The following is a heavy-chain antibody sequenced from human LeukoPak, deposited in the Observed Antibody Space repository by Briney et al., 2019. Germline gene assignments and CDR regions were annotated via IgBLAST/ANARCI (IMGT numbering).Heavy chain of an antibody. CDR2: MSASGGSS. CDR3: ARGYCSNGGCYLFDY. V-gene: IGHV3-23*01. D-gene: IGHD2-15*01. J-gene: IGHJ4*02. Sequence: PGGSLRLSCAASGFTFYSYAMSWVRQAPGKGLEWVSGMSASGGSSYYADSVKGRFSISRDNPKNTLYLQMNTLRAEDTALYYCARGYCSNGGCYLFDYWGQGTLVTVSS. CDR1: GFTFYSYA.